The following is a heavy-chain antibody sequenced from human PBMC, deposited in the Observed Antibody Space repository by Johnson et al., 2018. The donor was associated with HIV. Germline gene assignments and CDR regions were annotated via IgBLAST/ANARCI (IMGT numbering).Heavy chain of an antibody. CDR2: ISYYGSNK. D-gene: IGHD6-19*01. V-gene: IGHV3-30*19. CDR1: GFTFSSYG. CDR3: AKVGSGWYDPHDAFDI. Sequence: QMLLVESGGGVVQPGMSLRLSCAASGFTFSSYGMHLVRQAPGKGLEWVAVISYYGSNKYYADSVKGRFTISRDNSKNTLYLQMNSLRAEDTAVYYCAKVGSGWYDPHDAFDIWGQGTMVTVSS. J-gene: IGHJ3*02.